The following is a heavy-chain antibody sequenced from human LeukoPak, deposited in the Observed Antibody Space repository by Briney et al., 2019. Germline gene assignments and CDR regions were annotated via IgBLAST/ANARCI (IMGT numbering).Heavy chain of an antibody. CDR1: GLIFTNYA. J-gene: IGHJ4*02. Sequence: GGSLRLSCTASGLIFTNYAMTWVRQAPGKGLEWVAFIRYDGSNKYYADSVKGRFTFSRDNSKNTLYLQMNSLRAEDTAVYCCAKGGYYDILTGLLTGYWGQGTLVTVSS. CDR3: AKGGYYDILTGLLTGY. CDR2: IRYDGSNK. D-gene: IGHD3-9*01. V-gene: IGHV3-30*02.